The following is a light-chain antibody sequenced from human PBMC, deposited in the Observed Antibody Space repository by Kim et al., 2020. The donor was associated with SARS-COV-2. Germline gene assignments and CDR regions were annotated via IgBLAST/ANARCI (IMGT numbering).Light chain of an antibody. CDR2: LNSDGTH. CDR3: QTWGTGVV. CDR1: SGHSSYV. Sequence: QPVLTQSPSASASLGASVKLTCTLSSGHSSYVIAWHQQQPEKGPRYLMKLNSDGTHSKGDGIPDRFSGSSSGAERYLTISSLQSEDEADYYCQTWGTGVVFGGGTKVTVL. J-gene: IGLJ2*01. V-gene: IGLV4-69*01.